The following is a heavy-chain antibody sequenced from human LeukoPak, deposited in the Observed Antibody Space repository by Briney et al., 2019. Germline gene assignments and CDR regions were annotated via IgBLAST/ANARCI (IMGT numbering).Heavy chain of an antibody. CDR2: IRSKAYGETA. J-gene: IGHJ4*02. Sequence: GGSLRLSCTASGFTFGDYAMSWIRQAPGKGLERVGCIRSKAYGETADYAASVKGRFTVSRDDSKAIAYLQMNSLKTEDTAVYHCTRDRGAYNLYDYWGQGTLVTVSS. CDR3: TRDRGAYNLYDY. V-gene: IGHV3-49*03. CDR1: GFTFGDYA. D-gene: IGHD1-1*01.